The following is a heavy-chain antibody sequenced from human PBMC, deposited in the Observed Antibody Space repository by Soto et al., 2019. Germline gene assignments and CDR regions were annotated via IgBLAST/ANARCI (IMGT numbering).Heavy chain of an antibody. V-gene: IGHV5-51*01. J-gene: IGHJ4*02. Sequence: GASVKVSCKASGGTFSSYAISWVRQMPGKGLEWMGIIFPADSEIRYSPSFRGHVTISADKSISTAYLQWSSLEASDTAMYYCARPLYPGYCTDGVCYSYDYWGQGTPVTVSS. CDR2: IFPADSEI. CDR1: GGTFSSYA. D-gene: IGHD2-8*01. CDR3: ARPLYPGYCTDGVCYSYDY.